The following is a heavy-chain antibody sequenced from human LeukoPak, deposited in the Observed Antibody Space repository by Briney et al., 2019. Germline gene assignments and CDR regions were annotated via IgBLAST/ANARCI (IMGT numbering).Heavy chain of an antibody. Sequence: GGSLRLSCAASGFTFSSYWMHWVRQAPGKGLEWVSAISGSGGSTYYADSVKGRFTISRDNSKNTLYLQMNSLRAEDTAVYYCARMSHYYHYYMDVWGKGTTVTVSS. CDR2: ISGSGGST. V-gene: IGHV3-23*01. CDR1: GFTFSSYW. CDR3: ARMSHYYHYYMDV. J-gene: IGHJ6*03.